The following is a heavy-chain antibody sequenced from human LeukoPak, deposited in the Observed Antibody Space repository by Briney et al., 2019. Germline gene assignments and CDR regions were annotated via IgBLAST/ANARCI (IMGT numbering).Heavy chain of an antibody. Sequence: GGSLRLSCAASGFTFSSYGMHWVRQAPGKGLEWVAFIRYDGSNKYYADSVKGRFTISRDNSKNTLYLQMNSLRAEDTAVYYCAKEGVGYCSGRSCYYFDYWGQGTLVTVSS. D-gene: IGHD2-15*01. CDR3: AKEGVGYCSGRSCYYFDY. CDR1: GFTFSSYG. CDR2: IRYDGSNK. J-gene: IGHJ4*02. V-gene: IGHV3-30*02.